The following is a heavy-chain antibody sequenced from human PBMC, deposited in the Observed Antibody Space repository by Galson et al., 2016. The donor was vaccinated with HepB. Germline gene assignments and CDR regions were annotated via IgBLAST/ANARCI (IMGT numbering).Heavy chain of an antibody. Sequence: SLRLACAASGVTFNNYPMNWVRRAPGLGLEWVAVVSSDGSDKYCADSVKGRFTISRDNSKNTLYLQMNSLRAEDTAVYYCARDQGESASFDYWGQGTRVTVSS. V-gene: IGHV3-30*04. CDR3: ARDQGESASFDY. CDR1: GVTFNNYP. J-gene: IGHJ4*02. CDR2: VSSDGSDK.